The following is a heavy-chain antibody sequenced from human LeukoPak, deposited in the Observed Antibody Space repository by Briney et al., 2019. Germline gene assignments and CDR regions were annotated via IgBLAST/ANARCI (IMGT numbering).Heavy chain of an antibody. V-gene: IGHV4-39*07. J-gene: IGHJ4*02. Sequence: SETLSLTCAVSGASISGSGYYWGWIRQPPGKGLEWIGNIYSSGSTYYNASLQSRVTISIDTSKNQFSLKLSSVTAADTAVYYCARVSRWQQLAYDYWGQGTLVTVSS. D-gene: IGHD6-13*01. CDR1: GASISGSGYY. CDR2: IYSSGST. CDR3: ARVSRWQQLAYDY.